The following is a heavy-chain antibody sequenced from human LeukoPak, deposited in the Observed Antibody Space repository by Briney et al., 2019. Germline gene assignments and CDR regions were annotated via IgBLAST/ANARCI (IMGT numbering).Heavy chain of an antibody. Sequence: ASVKVSCKASGYTFTSYGISWVRQALGQGLEWMGWISAYNGNTNYAQKLQGRVTMTTDTSTSTAYMELRSLRSDDTAVYYCARRGLAGTDYYYYMDVWGKGTTVTVSS. CDR3: ARRGLAGTDYYYYMDV. CDR1: GYTFTSYG. V-gene: IGHV1-18*01. J-gene: IGHJ6*03. D-gene: IGHD6-19*01. CDR2: ISAYNGNT.